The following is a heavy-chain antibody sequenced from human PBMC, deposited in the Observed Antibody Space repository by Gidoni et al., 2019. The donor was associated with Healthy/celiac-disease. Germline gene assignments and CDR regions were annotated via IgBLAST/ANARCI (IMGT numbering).Heavy chain of an antibody. CDR3: ARDPGIAVAGAFPGYAFDI. V-gene: IGHV3-30-3*01. D-gene: IGHD6-19*01. CDR1: GFTFSDYA. CDR2: ISYDGSNE. Sequence: QVQLVESGGGVVQPGRSLRLSCAASGFTFSDYAIHWVRQAPSKGLEWVAVISYDGSNEYYADSVEGRFTISRDNSKNTLYLQMNSLRAEDTAVYYCARDPGIAVAGAFPGYAFDIWGQGTMVTVSS. J-gene: IGHJ3*02.